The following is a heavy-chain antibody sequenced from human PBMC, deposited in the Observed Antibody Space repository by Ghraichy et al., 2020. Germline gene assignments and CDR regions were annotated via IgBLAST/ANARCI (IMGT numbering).Heavy chain of an antibody. J-gene: IGHJ6*02. CDR3: ASRIVGATGGMDV. CDR2: IYSGGST. V-gene: IGHV3-53*01. CDR1: GFTVSSNY. D-gene: IGHD1-26*01. Sequence: LSLTCAASGFTVSSNYMSWVRQAPGKGLEWVSVIYSGGSTYYADSVKGRFTISRDNSKNTLYLQMNSLRAEDTAVYYCASRIVGATGGMDVWGQGTTVTVSS.